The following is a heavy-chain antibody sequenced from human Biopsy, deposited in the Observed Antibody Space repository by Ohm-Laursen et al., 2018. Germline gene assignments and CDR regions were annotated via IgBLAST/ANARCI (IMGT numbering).Heavy chain of an antibody. Sequence: AASVKVSCKTSGYTFNAYYIHWMRQAPGQGLEWMGWINPATGETRYAQRFQGRVTMTRDTSGTTAYMQLSSLTSDDTALYYCAKPSGGVSTIGFDPWGQGTQVIVSS. J-gene: IGHJ5*02. V-gene: IGHV1-2*02. CDR2: INPATGET. D-gene: IGHD3-16*01. CDR1: GYTFNAYY. CDR3: AKPSGGVSTIGFDP.